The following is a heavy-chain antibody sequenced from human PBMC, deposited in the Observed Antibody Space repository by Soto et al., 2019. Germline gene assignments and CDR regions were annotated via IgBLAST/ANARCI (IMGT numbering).Heavy chain of an antibody. D-gene: IGHD1-26*01. J-gene: IGHJ4*02. CDR3: EKSLLIYSGSDDDF. CDR1: GFSFSGYG. Sequence: QVQLVESGGGMVQPGRSLRLSCAASGFSFSGYGMHWVRQAPGKGLEWVAVISYDGGNKYYADSVKGRFTISRDNSKNTLFLQMNSMRSDDTAVYYCEKSLLIYSGSDDDFWGQGTLVTVSS. V-gene: IGHV3-30*18. CDR2: ISYDGGNK.